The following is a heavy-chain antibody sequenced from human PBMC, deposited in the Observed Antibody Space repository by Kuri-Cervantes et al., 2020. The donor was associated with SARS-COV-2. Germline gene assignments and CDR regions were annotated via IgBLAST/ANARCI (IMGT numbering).Heavy chain of an antibody. CDR2: ISAYNGNK. V-gene: IGHV1-18*04. J-gene: IGHJ6*03. CDR3: ARERGSWYVPLRTYYYYYMDV. D-gene: IGHD6-13*01. Sequence: ASVKVSCKASGYNFTTHGISWVRQAPGQGLEWMGWISAYNGNKNYAQKLQGRVTMTTDTSTSTAYMELRSLRSDDTAVYYCARERGSWYVPLRTYYYYYMDVWGKGTTVTVSS. CDR1: GYNFTTHG.